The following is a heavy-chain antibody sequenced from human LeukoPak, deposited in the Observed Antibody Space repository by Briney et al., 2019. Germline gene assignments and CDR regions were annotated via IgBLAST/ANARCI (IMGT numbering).Heavy chain of an antibody. CDR3: AKLGDNNFDY. CDR2: ITASSDST. D-gene: IGHD1-1*01. CDR1: GFSFSSYA. J-gene: IGHJ4*02. Sequence: GGSLRLSCVGSGFSFSSYAMTWVRQAPGKGLEWVSTITASSDSTFYADSVKGRVTISRDNSKNTLYLQMNSLRAEDTAVYYCAKLGDNNFDYWGQGTLVTVSS. V-gene: IGHV3-23*01.